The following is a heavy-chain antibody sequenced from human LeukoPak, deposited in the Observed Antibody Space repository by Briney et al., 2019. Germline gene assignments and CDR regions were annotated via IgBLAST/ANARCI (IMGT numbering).Heavy chain of an antibody. CDR1: GFTFSDYS. V-gene: IGHV3-11*06. D-gene: IGHD1-1*01. CDR3: ARDHNYAFDN. Sequence: PGGSLRLYCAGSGFTFSDYSMIWLRQAPGMGLEWISYIGISSGNTKYADSVKGRFTISGDSAKSSLYPQMNSLRVEDTAVYYCARDHNYAFDNWGQGTLVTVSS. CDR2: IGISSGNT. J-gene: IGHJ4*02.